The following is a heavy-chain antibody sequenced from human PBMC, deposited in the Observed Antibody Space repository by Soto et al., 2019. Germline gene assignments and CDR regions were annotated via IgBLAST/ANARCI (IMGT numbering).Heavy chain of an antibody. CDR1: GFTFGNYG. D-gene: IGHD6-13*01. Sequence: QVQLVESGGGVVQPGRSLRLSCAASGFTFGNYGMHWVRQAPGKGLEWVAAISYDGSSEYFSDSVRGRFTISRENLKNTLDLQMNSLREDDTALYYCAKNFRQQPRSLFYRDVWGKGATVSVSS. CDR3: AKNFRQQPRSLFYRDV. V-gene: IGHV3-30*18. J-gene: IGHJ6*03. CDR2: ISYDGSSE.